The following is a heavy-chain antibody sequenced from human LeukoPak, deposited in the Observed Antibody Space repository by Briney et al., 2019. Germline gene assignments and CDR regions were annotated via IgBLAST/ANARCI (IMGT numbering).Heavy chain of an antibody. CDR2: IWYDGSNQ. V-gene: IGHV3-33*06. J-gene: IGHJ4*02. D-gene: IGHD4-17*01. CDR3: VKSGPDFGDLPSEYYFDF. CDR1: GFSFSSYA. Sequence: GRSLRLSCAASGFSFSSYAMHWVRQAPGKGLEWVAVIWYDGSNQYYADSVRGRFTISRDNSKNTLHLQMNSLRAEDTAAYYCVKSGPDFGDLPSEYYFDFWGQGTQVTVSS.